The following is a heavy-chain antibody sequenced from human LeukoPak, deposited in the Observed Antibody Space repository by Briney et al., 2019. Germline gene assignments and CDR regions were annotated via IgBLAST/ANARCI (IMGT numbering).Heavy chain of an antibody. V-gene: IGHV3-9*03. CDR1: GFTFSNYW. Sequence: QTGGSLRLSCAASGFTFSNYWMSWVRQAPGKGLEWVSGISWNSGSIGYADSVKGRFTISRDNAKNSLYLQMNSLRAEDMALYYCAKGRGAVAGDDAFDIWGQGTMVTVSS. CDR3: AKGRGAVAGDDAFDI. CDR2: ISWNSGSI. J-gene: IGHJ3*02. D-gene: IGHD6-19*01.